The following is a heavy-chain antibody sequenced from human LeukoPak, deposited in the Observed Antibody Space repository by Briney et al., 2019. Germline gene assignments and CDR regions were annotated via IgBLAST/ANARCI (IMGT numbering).Heavy chain of an antibody. V-gene: IGHV3-74*03. CDR2: ISHDGTVT. CDR1: GFTFTSYV. J-gene: IGHJ2*01. Sequence: GGSLRLSCAASGFTFTSYVMHWVRHAPGKGLMWVLRISHDGTVTSYADSVKGRFTISRDNAKNTLYLQMNGLRDEYTAVYYCGRDLNLNFFDVGGRGTLVTVSS. CDR3: GRDLNLNFFDV. D-gene: IGHD3-9*01.